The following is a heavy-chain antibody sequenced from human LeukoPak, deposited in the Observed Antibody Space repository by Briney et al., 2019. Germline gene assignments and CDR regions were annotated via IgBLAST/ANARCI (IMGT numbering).Heavy chain of an antibody. CDR3: ARDGPGSSSWYYYYYYMDV. CDR2: INPNSGDT. J-gene: IGHJ6*03. CDR1: GYTFTGYY. V-gene: IGHV1-2*02. Sequence: ASVKVSCKASGYTFTGYYMHWVRQAPGQGLEWMGWINPNSGDTNYAQKFQGRVTMTRDTSINTAYMEVSRLTSDDTAVYYCARDGPGSSSWYYYYYYMDVWGKGTTVTVSS. D-gene: IGHD6-13*01.